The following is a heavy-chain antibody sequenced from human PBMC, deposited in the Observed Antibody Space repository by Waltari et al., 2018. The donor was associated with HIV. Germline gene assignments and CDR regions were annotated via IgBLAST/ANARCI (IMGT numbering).Heavy chain of an antibody. D-gene: IGHD1-26*01. CDR3: ARAVYSGTYRYYFDY. Sequence: QVLLVQSGAEVKEPGSSVNVSCRTSGDTFTNYAISWVRQAPGQGPEWMGEVIPVFGTPIYEQKFKGRVSITADESTTTAYMDLRSLKSDDTAIYYCARAVYSGTYRYYFDYWGQGTLITVSS. CDR1: GDTFTNYA. V-gene: IGHV1-69*12. CDR2: VIPVFGTP. J-gene: IGHJ4*02.